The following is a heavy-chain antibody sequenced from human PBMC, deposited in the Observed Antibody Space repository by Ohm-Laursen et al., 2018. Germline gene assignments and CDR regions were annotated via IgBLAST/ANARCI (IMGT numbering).Heavy chain of an antibody. Sequence: PTQTLTLTRTFSGFSLSSGGVGVGWFRQPPGKALEWLALIYWNDDQRYSPSLKSRLTITKDTSKNQVVLSMTNMDPVDTATYYCARTMQYGSSYDYWGQGTLVTVSS. CDR3: ARTMQYGSSYDY. D-gene: IGHD6-19*01. V-gene: IGHV2-5*01. CDR2: IYWNDDQ. CDR1: GFSLSSGGVG. J-gene: IGHJ4*02.